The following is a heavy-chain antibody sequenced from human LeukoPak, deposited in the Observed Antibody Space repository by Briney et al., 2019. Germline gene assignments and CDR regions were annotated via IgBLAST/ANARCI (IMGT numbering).Heavy chain of an antibody. D-gene: IGHD6-19*01. Sequence: ASVKVSCKASGYTFTSYGLSWLRQAPGHGLEWMGWISAYNGNTNYAQKLQGRVTMTTDTSTSTAYMELRSLRSDDTAVYYCAISIAVAGGFDYWGQGTLVTVSS. CDR3: AISIAVAGGFDY. CDR1: GYTFTSYG. V-gene: IGHV1-18*01. CDR2: ISAYNGNT. J-gene: IGHJ4*02.